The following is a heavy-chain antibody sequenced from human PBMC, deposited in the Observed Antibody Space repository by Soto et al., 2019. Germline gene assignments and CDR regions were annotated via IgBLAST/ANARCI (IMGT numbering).Heavy chain of an antibody. J-gene: IGHJ4*02. CDR3: AKGGRQWLVTSDFNY. CDR2: VSHDGRNT. CDR1: GFTFSDYA. Sequence: VQLVESGGGVVQPGRSLRLSCAASGFTFSDYAMHWVRQAPGKGLEWVAVVSHDGRNTHYADSVKGRFTISRDSSKNTLSLEMPSRRAQDTAVYYCAKGGRQWLVTSDFNYWGQGALVTVSS. D-gene: IGHD6-19*01. V-gene: IGHV3-30*18.